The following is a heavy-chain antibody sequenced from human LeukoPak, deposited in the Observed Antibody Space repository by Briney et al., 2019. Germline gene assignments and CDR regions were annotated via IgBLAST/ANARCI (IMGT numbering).Heavy chain of an antibody. Sequence: ASVKVSCKASGYTFTGYYMHWVRQAPGQGLGWMGWINPNSGGTNYAQKFQGRVTMTRDTSISTAYMELSRLRSDDTAVYYCARGVQVDYYDSSGYYYMHWGQGTLVTVSS. V-gene: IGHV1-2*02. CDR1: GYTFTGYY. CDR3: ARGVQVDYYDSSGYYYMH. CDR2: INPNSGGT. J-gene: IGHJ4*02. D-gene: IGHD3-22*01.